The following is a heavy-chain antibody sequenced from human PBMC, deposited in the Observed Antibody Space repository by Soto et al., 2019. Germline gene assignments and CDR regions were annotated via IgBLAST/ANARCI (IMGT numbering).Heavy chain of an antibody. D-gene: IGHD3-3*01. Sequence: PGGSLRLSCAASGFTFSNAWMNWVRQAPGKGLEWVGRIKSKSDGGTTDYAAPVKGRFTISRDDSKNTLYLQMNSLKTEDTAVYYCNTDAQGGYYRGPYYYGMDVWGQGTTVTVSS. CDR2: IKSKSDGGTT. J-gene: IGHJ6*02. CDR1: GFTFSNAW. CDR3: NTDAQGGYYRGPYYYGMDV. V-gene: IGHV3-15*07.